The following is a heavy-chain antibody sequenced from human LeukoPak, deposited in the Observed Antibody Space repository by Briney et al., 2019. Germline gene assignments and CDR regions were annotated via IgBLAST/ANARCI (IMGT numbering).Heavy chain of an antibody. V-gene: IGHV3-21*01. CDR3: ATSMVRGVIMDFDY. D-gene: IGHD3-10*01. J-gene: IGHJ4*02. CDR1: GFTFSSYS. CDR2: ISSSSSYI. Sequence: GGSLRLSCAASGFTFSSYSMDWVRQAPGKGLEWVSSISSSSSYIYYADSVKGRFTISRDNAKNSLYLQMDSLRAEDTAVYYCATSMVRGVIMDFDYWGQGTLVTVSS.